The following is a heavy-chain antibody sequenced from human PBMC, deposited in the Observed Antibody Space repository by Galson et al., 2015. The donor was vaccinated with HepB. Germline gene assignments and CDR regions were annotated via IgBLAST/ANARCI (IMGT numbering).Heavy chain of an antibody. CDR3: ARSWMQQWFPASPFDS. V-gene: IGHV1-2*06. D-gene: IGHD5-18*01. CDR1: GYISSDYY. J-gene: IGHJ4*02. Sequence: SVKVSCKASGYISSDYYMHWVRQAPGQGLEWMGRINPNSGGTNYAQKFQGRVTMTRDTSISTASMELSRLRSDDTAVYYCARSWMQQWFPASPFDSWGQGTLVTVSS. CDR2: INPNSGGT.